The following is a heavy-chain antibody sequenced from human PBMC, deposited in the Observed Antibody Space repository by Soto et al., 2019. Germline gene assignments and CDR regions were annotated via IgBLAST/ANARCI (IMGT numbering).Heavy chain of an antibody. CDR2: IIPILGIA. Sequence: AASVKVSCKASGGTFSSYTISWVRQAPGQGLEWMGRIIPILGIANYAQKFQGRVTITADKSTSTAYMELSSLRTEETAVSYCASAKGSGSYYNSLFDFWGQGTLVTGSS. D-gene: IGHD3-10*01. CDR1: GGTFSSYT. V-gene: IGHV1-69*02. J-gene: IGHJ4*02. CDR3: ASAKGSGSYYNSLFDF.